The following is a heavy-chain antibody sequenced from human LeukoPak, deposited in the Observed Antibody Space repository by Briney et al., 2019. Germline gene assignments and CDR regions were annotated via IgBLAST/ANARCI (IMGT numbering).Heavy chain of an antibody. V-gene: IGHV3-30*02. CDR1: GFTFRNYG. CDR2: IRHDENNK. Sequence: PGGSLRLSCVVSGFTFRNYGMHCVREARGKSLEGVAYIRHDENNKYHVEGRFTISRDNSKNTLFLQMNSLRPEDTAVYYCAKDEGIRCLNGDCPFDHWGQGILVTVSP. CDR3: AKDEGIRCLNGDCPFDH. J-gene: IGHJ4*02. D-gene: IGHD2-21*01.